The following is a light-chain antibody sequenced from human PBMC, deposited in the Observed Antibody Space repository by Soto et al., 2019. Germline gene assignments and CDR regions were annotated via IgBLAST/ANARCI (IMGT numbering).Light chain of an antibody. V-gene: IGKV3-20*01. CDR1: QSVLSNY. Sequence: ENVLTQSPDTLSLSPGERATLSCRASQSVLSNYLAWYQQKPGQAPRLVIYGASNRATGIPHRFSGSGSETDFTLTISRLEPEDFAVYYCQQYTTSPFTFGPGTKVDLK. J-gene: IGKJ3*01. CDR3: QQYTTSPFT. CDR2: GAS.